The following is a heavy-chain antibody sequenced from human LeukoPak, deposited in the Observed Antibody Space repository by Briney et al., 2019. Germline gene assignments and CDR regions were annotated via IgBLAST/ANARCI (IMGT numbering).Heavy chain of an antibody. V-gene: IGHV3-23*01. Sequence: GGSLRLSCVASGFTFSSYAMSWVRQAPGKGLEWVSDINGSGDNTYYADSVKGRFTISRDNAKNSLYLQMNSLRAEDTALYYCAKAQGHSGWYSPNDYWGQGTLVTVSS. D-gene: IGHD6-19*01. CDR1: GFTFSSYA. CDR2: INGSGDNT. CDR3: AKAQGHSGWYSPNDY. J-gene: IGHJ4*02.